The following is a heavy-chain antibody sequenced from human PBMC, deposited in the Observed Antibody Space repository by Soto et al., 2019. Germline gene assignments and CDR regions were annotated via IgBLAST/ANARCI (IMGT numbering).Heavy chain of an antibody. CDR2: IFYSGST. D-gene: IGHD3-9*01. J-gene: IGHJ6*02. CDR3: ARDLRRCGLDV. V-gene: IGHV4-59*01. CDR1: GASMRSYY. Sequence: SETLSLTCNVSGASMRSYYWTWMRLSPGKGLEWIGDIFYSGSTNLNPSLRSRLSISIDTSKNKFSLMLNSVTAADTAVYYCARDLRRCGLDVWGQGTTVTVSS.